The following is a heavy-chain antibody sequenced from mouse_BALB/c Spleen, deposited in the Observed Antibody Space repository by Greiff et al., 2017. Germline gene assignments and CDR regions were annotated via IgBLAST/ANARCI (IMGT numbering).Heavy chain of an antibody. D-gene: IGHD1-1*01. CDR2: ISTYYGDA. J-gene: IGHJ4*01. CDR1: GYTFTDYA. Sequence: QVQLKESGAELVRPGVSVKISCKGSGYTFTDYAMHWVKQSHAKSLEWIGVISTYYGDASYNQKFKGKATMTVDKSSSTAYMELARLTSEDSAIYYCARSTVDAMDYWGQGTSVTVSS. CDR3: ARSTVDAMDY. V-gene: IGHV1S137*01.